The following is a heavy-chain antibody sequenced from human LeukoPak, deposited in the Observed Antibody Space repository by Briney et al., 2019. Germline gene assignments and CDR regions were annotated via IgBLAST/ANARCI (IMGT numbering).Heavy chain of an antibody. CDR1: GYTFTTYY. V-gene: IGHV1-46*01. J-gene: IGHJ4*02. D-gene: IGHD1-26*01. CDR3: ARDSEEVGATGLFDY. Sequence: ASVKVSCKASGYTFTTYYMYWVRQAPGQGLEWIGIINPSGGSTSYAQKFQGRVTMTRDTSTSTVYMEPSSRRSEDTAVYYCARDSEEVGATGLFDYWGQGTLVTVSS. CDR2: INPSGGST.